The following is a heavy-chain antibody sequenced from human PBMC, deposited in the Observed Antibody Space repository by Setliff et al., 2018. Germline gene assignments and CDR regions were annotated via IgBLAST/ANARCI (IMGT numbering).Heavy chain of an antibody. Sequence: ASVKVSCKASGYTFTSYGISWVRQAPRQGLEWMGWISAYNGNTNYAQKLQGRVTMTTDTSTSTAYMELRSLRSDDTAVYYCARVGVYYYDSSGYHRSPYYYYYGMDVWGQGTTVTVSS. D-gene: IGHD3-22*01. CDR2: ISAYNGNT. J-gene: IGHJ6*02. V-gene: IGHV1-18*01. CDR3: ARVGVYYYDSSGYHRSPYYYYYGMDV. CDR1: GYTFTSYG.